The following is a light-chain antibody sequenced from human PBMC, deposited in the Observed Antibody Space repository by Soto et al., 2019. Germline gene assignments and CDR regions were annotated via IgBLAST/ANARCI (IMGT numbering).Light chain of an antibody. CDR2: AAS. V-gene: IGKV3-20*01. CDR1: QSISTTY. J-gene: IGKJ2*01. CDR3: QQYGGSPLYT. Sequence: EVVLTQSPATLSLSPGERATLSCRASQSISTTYLAWYRQKPGQAPRLLIHAASIRAAGIPDRFSGSGSGTNFTLTINSLEPEDFAVYYCQQYGGSPLYTFGQGTKLEIK.